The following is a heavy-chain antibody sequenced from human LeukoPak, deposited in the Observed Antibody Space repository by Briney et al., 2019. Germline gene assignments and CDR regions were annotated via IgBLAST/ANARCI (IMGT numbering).Heavy chain of an antibody. CDR2: IYPNSDAT. CDR1: GYTFTGYY. J-gene: IGHJ4*02. CDR3: GTLLSNGPFDY. Sequence: ASVKVSCXASGYTFTGYYMHWVRQAPGQGLEWMGYIYPNSDATKYAQKYQGRVTMTRDTSISTSYMELSGLRSDDTAVYYCGTLLSNGPFDYWGQGILVTVSS. V-gene: IGHV1-2*02.